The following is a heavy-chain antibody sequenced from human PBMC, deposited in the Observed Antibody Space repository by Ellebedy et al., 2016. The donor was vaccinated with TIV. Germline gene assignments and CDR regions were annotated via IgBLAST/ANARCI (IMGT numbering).Heavy chain of an antibody. J-gene: IGHJ4*02. CDR2: SRNKAKSYTT. CDR1: GFTFSDHY. V-gene: IGHV3-72*01. D-gene: IGHD1-1*01. CDR3: ARDTTSDN. Sequence: GESLKISCAVSGFTFSDHYIDWVRLAPGTGPQWVGRSRNKAKSYTTDYAASVKGRFTISRDDSKNSLYLQMNSLKTEDTAIYYCARDTTSDNWGQGTLVTVSS.